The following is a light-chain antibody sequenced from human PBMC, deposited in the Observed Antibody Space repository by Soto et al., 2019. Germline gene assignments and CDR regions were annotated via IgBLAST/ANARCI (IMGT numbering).Light chain of an antibody. CDR1: QSVSIH. CDR3: QQYSNWPPIT. Sequence: ETVMTQSPGTLSVSLGESATLSCRASQSVSIHLAWYQQKPGQAPRLLIYDTSTRATGIPARFSGSGSGTEFTLTISSLQSEDLAVYYCQQYSNWPPITFGQGTRLEI. J-gene: IGKJ5*01. V-gene: IGKV3-15*01. CDR2: DTS.